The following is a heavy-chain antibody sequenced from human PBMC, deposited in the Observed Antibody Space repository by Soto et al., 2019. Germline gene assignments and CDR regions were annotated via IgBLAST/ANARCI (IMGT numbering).Heavy chain of an antibody. CDR3: ARDITMVRGVNQINRFDP. Sequence: SVKVSCKASGGTFSSYAISWVRQAPGQGLEWMGGIIPIFGTANYAQKFQGRVTITADKSTSTAYMELSSLRSEDTAVYYCARDITMVRGVNQINRFDPWSQGTLVTVSS. J-gene: IGHJ5*02. CDR2: IIPIFGTA. CDR1: GGTFSSYA. V-gene: IGHV1-69*06. D-gene: IGHD3-10*01.